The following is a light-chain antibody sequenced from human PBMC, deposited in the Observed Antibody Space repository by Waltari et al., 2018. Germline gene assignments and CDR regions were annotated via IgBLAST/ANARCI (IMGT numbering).Light chain of an antibody. CDR3: HVWHPDVDPGV. V-gene: IGLV3-21*04. J-gene: IGLJ1*01. Sequence: SYVVTQPPSVSVAPGETATITCGGDNIGTYSVHWYQQKAGQAPVLVIFYDSDRPSGVPERCYGSTAGNTATLTSSRVEAGDEASYYCHVWHPDVDPGVFGTGTEVTVL. CDR1: NIGTYS. CDR2: YDS.